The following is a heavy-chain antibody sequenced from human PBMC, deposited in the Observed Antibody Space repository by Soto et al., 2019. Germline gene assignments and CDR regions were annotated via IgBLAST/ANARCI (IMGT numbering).Heavy chain of an antibody. CDR1: GFTFSDHY. V-gene: IGHV3-72*01. J-gene: IGHJ3*02. Sequence: GGSLRLSCAASGFTFSDHYMDWVRQAPGKGLEWVGRSRNKGNSYSTEYAASVKGRFTISRDDSNNSLYLQMNSLKAEDTAVYYCTINYFDTSGYSIDIWGQGTMVTVS. CDR3: TINYFDTSGYSIDI. D-gene: IGHD3-22*01. CDR2: SRNKGNSYST.